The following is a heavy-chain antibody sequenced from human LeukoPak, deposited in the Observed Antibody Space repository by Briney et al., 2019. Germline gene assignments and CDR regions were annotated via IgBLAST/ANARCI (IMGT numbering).Heavy chain of an antibody. CDR2: IYYSGST. V-gene: IGHV4-61*01. CDR1: GVSVSSGSYY. J-gene: IGHJ4*02. D-gene: IGHD1-26*01. CDR3: ARVGPESGSYLLYYFDY. Sequence: SETLSLTCTVSGVSVSSGSYYWSWIRQPPGKGLEWIGYIYYSGSTNYNPSLKSRVTISVDTSKNQFSLKLSSVTAADTAVYYCARVGPESGSYLLYYFDYWGQGTLVTVSS.